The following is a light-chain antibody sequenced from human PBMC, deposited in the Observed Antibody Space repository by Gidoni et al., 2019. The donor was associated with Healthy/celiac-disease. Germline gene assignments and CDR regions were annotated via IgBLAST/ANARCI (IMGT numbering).Light chain of an antibody. Sequence: SYELTQPPSVSVSPGQTASITCSGDKLGDKYACWYQQKPGQSPVLVIYQDSKRPSGIPERFSGSISGNTATLTISGTQAMDEADYYCQAWDSSTVVVFGGGTKLTVL. V-gene: IGLV3-1*01. CDR3: QAWDSSTVVV. J-gene: IGLJ2*01. CDR2: QDS. CDR1: KLGDKY.